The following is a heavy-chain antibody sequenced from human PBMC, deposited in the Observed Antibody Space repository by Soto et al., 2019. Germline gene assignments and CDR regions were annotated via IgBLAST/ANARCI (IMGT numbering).Heavy chain of an antibody. CDR1: GLTFSSYG. CDR2: ISYDGSNK. J-gene: IGHJ6*02. Sequence: VGSLRLSCAASGLTFSSYGMHWVRQAPGKGLEWVAVISYDGSNKYYADSVKGRFTISRDNSKNTLYLQMNSLRAEDTAVYYCAKDPWHSNYYYYGMDVWGQGTTVTVSS. D-gene: IGHD4-4*01. V-gene: IGHV3-30*18. CDR3: AKDPWHSNYYYYGMDV.